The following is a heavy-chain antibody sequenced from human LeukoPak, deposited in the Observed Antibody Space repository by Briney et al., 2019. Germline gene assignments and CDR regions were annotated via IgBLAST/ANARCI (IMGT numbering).Heavy chain of an antibody. Sequence: SETLSLTCAVYGGSFSGYYWSWIRQPPGKGLEWLGEINHSGSTNYNPSLKSRVTISVDTSKNQFSLKLSSVTAADTAVYYCARAMSEDIVVVPAAIVSFWFDPWGQGTLVTVSS. CDR2: INHSGST. J-gene: IGHJ5*02. CDR3: ARAMSEDIVVVPAAIVSFWFDP. CDR1: GGSFSGYY. V-gene: IGHV4-34*01. D-gene: IGHD2-2*01.